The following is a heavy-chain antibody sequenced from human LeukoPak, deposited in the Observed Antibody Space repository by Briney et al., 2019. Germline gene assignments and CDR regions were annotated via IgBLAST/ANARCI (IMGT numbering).Heavy chain of an antibody. Sequence: GGSLRLSCVASGLTFSGQWMSWVRQAPGKGLEWVASIKDNGSGQFYVDSVKGRFTISRDDAKNSLFLQMNSLRADDTAVYYCARTSGSGGYPDYWGQGTLVTVSS. J-gene: IGHJ4*02. CDR2: IKDNGSGQ. V-gene: IGHV3-7*01. CDR1: GLTFSGQW. D-gene: IGHD3-16*02. CDR3: ARTSGSGGYPDY.